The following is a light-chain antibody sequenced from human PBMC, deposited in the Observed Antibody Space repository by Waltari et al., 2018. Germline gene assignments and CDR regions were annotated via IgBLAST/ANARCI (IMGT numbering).Light chain of an antibody. Sequence: SFELTQPPSVSVSPGQTATITCSGAILGHKNSRWYQQKPGQSPVLVIYEDNKRPSGIPERFSGSNSGNTATLIISGTQSLDEADDYCQAWDSNTVFGGGTKLTVL. CDR1: ILGHKN. CDR3: QAWDSNTV. CDR2: EDN. J-gene: IGLJ3*02. V-gene: IGLV3-1*01.